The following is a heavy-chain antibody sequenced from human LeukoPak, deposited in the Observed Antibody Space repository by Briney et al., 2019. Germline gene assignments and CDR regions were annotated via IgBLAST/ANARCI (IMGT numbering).Heavy chain of an antibody. J-gene: IGHJ6*02. D-gene: IGHD5-18*01. CDR1: GFTFSSYS. Sequence: PGGSLRLSCAASGFTFSSYSMNWVRQAPGKGLEWVSSISSSSSYIYYADSVKGRFTISRDNAKNSLYLQMNSLRAEDTAVYYCARSITAMAPNYYYYGMDVWGQGTTVTVSS. CDR2: ISSSSSYI. CDR3: ARSITAMAPNYYYYGMDV. V-gene: IGHV3-21*01.